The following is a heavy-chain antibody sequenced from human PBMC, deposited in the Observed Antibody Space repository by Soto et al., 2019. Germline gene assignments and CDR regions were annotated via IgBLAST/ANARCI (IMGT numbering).Heavy chain of an antibody. CDR3: AREGPRPYYYYGMDV. CDR2: ISGYNGKT. J-gene: IGHJ6*02. CDR1: GYTFSMSG. Sequence: QVQLVQSGAEVKKPGASVKVSCKSSGYTFSMSGISWVRQPPGQGLEWMGWISGYNGKTNYEQKFQDRVTMTTDTSTNMAYMELRSLRSDDTAVYYCAREGPRPYYYYGMDVWGQGTTVTVSS. V-gene: IGHV1-18*01.